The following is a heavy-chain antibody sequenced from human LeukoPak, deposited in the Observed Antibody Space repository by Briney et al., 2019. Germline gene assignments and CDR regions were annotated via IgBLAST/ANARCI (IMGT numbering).Heavy chain of an antibody. V-gene: IGHV4-59*13. J-gene: IGHJ3*02. D-gene: IGHD2-2*01. CDR3: ARDSDLPIDAFDI. CDR2: IYYSGST. CDR1: GGSISSYY. Sequence: SETLSLTCTVSGGSISSYYWSWIRQPPGKGLEGMGYIYYSGSTNYDPSLKRRSTISLDTSKSQFSLKLYSVADAETAVYYCARDSDLPIDAFDIWGEGTMVTVYS.